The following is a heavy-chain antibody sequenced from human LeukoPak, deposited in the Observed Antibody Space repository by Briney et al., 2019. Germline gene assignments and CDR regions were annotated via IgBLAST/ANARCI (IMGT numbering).Heavy chain of an antibody. J-gene: IGHJ5*02. CDR2: IQYDGSKK. CDR3: ARERFKVNWFDP. CDR1: GFTFSSNG. Sequence: GGSLRLSCVASGFTFSSNGMHWVRQAPGKGLEWVTFIQYDGSKKYYADSVKGRFTISRDNAKNTLYLQMNSLRAEDTAVYYCARERFKVNWFDPWGQGTLVTVSS. V-gene: IGHV3-30*02. D-gene: IGHD3-16*01.